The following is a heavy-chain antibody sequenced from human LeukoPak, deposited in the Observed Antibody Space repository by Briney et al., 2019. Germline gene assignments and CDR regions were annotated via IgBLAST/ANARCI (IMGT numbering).Heavy chain of an antibody. CDR2: ISSSSSYI. CDR1: GFTFSSYS. D-gene: IGHD2-15*01. Sequence: GGSLRLSCAASGFTFSSYSMNWVRQAPGKGLEWVSSISSSSSYIYYADSVKGRFTISRDNAKNSLYLQMNSLRAEDTAVYYCARDLADSTLLGNWGQGTLVTVSS. V-gene: IGHV3-21*01. CDR3: ARDLADSTLLGN. J-gene: IGHJ4*02.